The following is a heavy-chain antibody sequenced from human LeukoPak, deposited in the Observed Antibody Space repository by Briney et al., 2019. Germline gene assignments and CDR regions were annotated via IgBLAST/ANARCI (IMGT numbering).Heavy chain of an antibody. Sequence: GGSLRLSCAASGFTFSSYAMSWVRQAPGKGLEWVSAISGSGGSTYYADSVKGRFTISRDNSKNTLYLQMNSLRAEDTAVYYCARGTSAYCSSTSCYTQTDYYFDYWGQGTLVTVSS. D-gene: IGHD2-2*02. CDR3: ARGTSAYCSSTSCYTQTDYYFDY. CDR2: ISGSGGST. J-gene: IGHJ4*02. V-gene: IGHV3-23*01. CDR1: GFTFSSYA.